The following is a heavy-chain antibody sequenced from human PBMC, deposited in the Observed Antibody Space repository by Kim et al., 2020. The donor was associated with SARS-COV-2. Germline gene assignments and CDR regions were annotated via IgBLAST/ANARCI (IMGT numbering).Heavy chain of an antibody. Sequence: GGSLRLSCSASGFAFSDFAMHWVRQAPGNGLEHVSSITSDGANIYYADSLKGRFTISRDNSKNTLSLQMSSLGAEDTAVYFCARDQTSSSLDYGMDVWGQGTTVIVS. J-gene: IGHJ6*02. CDR2: ITSDGANI. CDR1: GFAFSDFA. V-gene: IGHV3-64D*06. D-gene: IGHD6-6*01. CDR3: ARDQTSSSLDYGMDV.